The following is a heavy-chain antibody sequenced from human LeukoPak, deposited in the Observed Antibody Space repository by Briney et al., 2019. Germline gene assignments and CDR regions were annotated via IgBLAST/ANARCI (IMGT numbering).Heavy chain of an antibody. CDR2: IYYSGST. Sequence: PSQTLSLTCPVSGGSISGGGYYWSWIRQDLGKGLEWIGDIYYSGSTYYNPSLKSRVTISVDTSKNQFSLKLSSVTAADTAVYYCARGGGYGSSSRLPELIDYWGQGTLVTVSS. D-gene: IGHD6-6*01. J-gene: IGHJ4*02. CDR1: GGSISGGGYY. V-gene: IGHV4-31*03. CDR3: ARGGGYGSSSRLPELIDY.